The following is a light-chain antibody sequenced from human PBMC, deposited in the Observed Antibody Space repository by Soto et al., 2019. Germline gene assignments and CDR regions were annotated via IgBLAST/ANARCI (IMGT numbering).Light chain of an antibody. J-gene: IGKJ1*01. Sequence: IVMTHSPATLSVSPWERATLSCRASQSVSSNLAWYQQKPGQAPRLLIYGASTRATGIPARFSGSGSGTEFTLTISSLQSEDFAVYYCQQYNNWWTFGQGTKVDI. CDR2: GAS. CDR1: QSVSSN. V-gene: IGKV3-15*01. CDR3: QQYNNWWT.